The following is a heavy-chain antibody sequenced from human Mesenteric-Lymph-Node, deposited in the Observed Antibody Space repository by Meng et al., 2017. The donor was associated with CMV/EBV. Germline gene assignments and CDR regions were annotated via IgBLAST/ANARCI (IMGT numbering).Heavy chain of an antibody. V-gene: IGHV3-66*01. D-gene: IGHD3-10*01. CDR2: IYRGDNT. J-gene: IGHJ4*02. Sequence: EVHLVEAGGGLVQPGGSLRLSCAASGFNVRDKYMSWVRQAPGKGLEWVCIIYRGDNTYYIDSVKDRFTVSRDNSKNTMYLQMNSLRVEDTAVYYCTGDSVSNPNLDYWGQGTLVTGSS. CDR3: TGDSVSNPNLDY. CDR1: GFNVRDKY.